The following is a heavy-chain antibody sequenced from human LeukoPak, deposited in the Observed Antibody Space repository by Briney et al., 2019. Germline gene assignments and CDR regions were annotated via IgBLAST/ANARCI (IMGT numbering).Heavy chain of an antibody. D-gene: IGHD3-22*01. CDR1: GFTFSSYA. CDR3: AKSDPYDSSGYYRSYYFDY. J-gene: IGHJ4*02. CDR2: ISGSGGST. V-gene: IGHV3-23*01. Sequence: PGGSLRLSCAASGFTFSSYAMSWVRQAPGKGLEWVSAISGSGGSTYYADSVKGRFTISRDNSKNTLYLQMNSLRAEDTAVYYCAKSDPYDSSGYYRSYYFDYWGQGTLVTVSS.